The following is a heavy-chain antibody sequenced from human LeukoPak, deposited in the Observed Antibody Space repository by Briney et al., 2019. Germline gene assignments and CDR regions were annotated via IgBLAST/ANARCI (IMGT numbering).Heavy chain of an antibody. V-gene: IGHV3-66*01. D-gene: IGHD6-6*01. CDR1: GFTVSSNY. CDR3: ARSHASYSGSSFWFDP. CDR2: IYSGGST. Sequence: QPGGSLRLSCAASGFTVSSNYMSWVRQAPGKGLEWVSVIYSGGSTYYADSVKGRFTISRDNSKNTLYLQMNSLRAEDTAVYYCARSHASYSGSSFWFDPWGQGTLVTVSS. J-gene: IGHJ5*02.